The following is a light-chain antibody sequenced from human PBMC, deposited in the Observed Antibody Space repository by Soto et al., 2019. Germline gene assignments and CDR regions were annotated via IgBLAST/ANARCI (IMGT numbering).Light chain of an antibody. CDR2: DVT. CDR1: SSDVGGYNY. Sequence: QSALTQPASVSGSPGQSITISCTGTSSDVGGYNYVSWYQQHPVKAPKLMIYDVTNRPSGVSDRFSGSKSGNTASLTISGLQAEDEADYYFSSYTSSSTPYVFGTGTKLAAL. CDR3: SSYTSSSTPYV. V-gene: IGLV2-14*01. J-gene: IGLJ1*01.